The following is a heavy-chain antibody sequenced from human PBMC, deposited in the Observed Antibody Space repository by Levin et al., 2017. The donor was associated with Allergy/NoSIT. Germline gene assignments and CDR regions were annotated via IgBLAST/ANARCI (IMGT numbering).Heavy chain of an antibody. CDR3: AGSQGTGSAGYFYGMDI. V-gene: IGHV5-51*01. Sequence: GESLKISCKGSGYIFTDYWIVWVRQMPGKGLEWMGIIYPNDSDVRYSPSFRGQVTISADKSTTTAYMQWNSLKASDTAIYYCAGSQGTGSAGYFYGMDIWGQGTTVIVSS. CDR1: GYIFTDYW. J-gene: IGHJ6*02. D-gene: IGHD3/OR15-3a*01. CDR2: IYPNDSDV.